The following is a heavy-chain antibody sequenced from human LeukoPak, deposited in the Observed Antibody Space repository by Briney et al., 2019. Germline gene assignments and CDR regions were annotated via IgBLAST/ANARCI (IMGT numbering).Heavy chain of an antibody. CDR1: GGTFSSYA. D-gene: IGHD1-1*01. J-gene: IGHJ5*02. Sequence: ASVKVSCKASGGTFSSYAISWVRQAPGQGLEWMGGIIPIFGTANYAQKFQGRVTITADESTSTAYMELSSLRSEDTAVYYCARGAELERPLRWFDPWGQGTLVTVSS. CDR3: ARGAELERPLRWFDP. V-gene: IGHV1-69*13. CDR2: IIPIFGTA.